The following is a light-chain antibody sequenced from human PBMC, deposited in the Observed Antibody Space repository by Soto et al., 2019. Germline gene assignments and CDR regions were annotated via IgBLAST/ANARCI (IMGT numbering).Light chain of an antibody. Sequence: EIVLTPSPGTLSLSPGERATLSCRASQSVGSSLSWYQQKPGQAPRLLFYGASNRATAIPDRFSGSGFGTDFTLTITRLEPEDFAVYYCQQYGDSPQTFGPGTKVDI. CDR1: QSVGSS. V-gene: IGKV3-20*01. CDR3: QQYGDSPQT. CDR2: GAS. J-gene: IGKJ1*01.